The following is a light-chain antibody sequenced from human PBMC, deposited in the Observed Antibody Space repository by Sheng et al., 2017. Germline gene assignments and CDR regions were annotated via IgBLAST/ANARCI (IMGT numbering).Light chain of an antibody. CDR1: QSVGSY. CDR3: HQRRSWPLT. CDR2: DTS. Sequence: EIVLTQSPATLSLSPGERATLSCRASQSVGSYLAWYQQKPGQAPRLLIYDTSNRATGIPARFSGSGSGTDFTLTISSLEPEDFAVYYCHQRRSWPLTFGGGTKVEIK. V-gene: IGKV3-11*01. J-gene: IGKJ4*01.